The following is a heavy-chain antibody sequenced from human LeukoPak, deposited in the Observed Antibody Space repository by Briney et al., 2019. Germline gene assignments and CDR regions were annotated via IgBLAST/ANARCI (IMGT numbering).Heavy chain of an antibody. Sequence: PGGSLTLSCAASGFTFSDYSINWVRQAPGKGLEWVSSINPTSTSIYYADAVKGRFTISRDNAKSSLYLQMNSLRAEDTALYYCARDTGDNFDYGGRGTLVTVFS. CDR3: ARDTGDNFDY. CDR2: INPTSTSI. J-gene: IGHJ4*02. V-gene: IGHV3-21*01. CDR1: GFTFSDYS. D-gene: IGHD2-21*02.